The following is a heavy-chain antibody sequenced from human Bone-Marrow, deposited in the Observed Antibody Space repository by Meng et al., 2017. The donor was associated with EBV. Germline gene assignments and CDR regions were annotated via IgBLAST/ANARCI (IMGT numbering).Heavy chain of an antibody. CDR3: AREGSPFYYDSSGYDL. Sequence: QGQPEASGPGLVKPSETLSLTVTAAGCAVSSGSYYWSWIRQPPGKGLQWIGYIYYSGSTNYNPSLKSRATISMDTSKNQFSLKLSSVTAADTAVYYCAREGSPFYYDSSGYDLWGQGTLVTVSS. CDR2: IYYSGST. CDR1: GCAVSSGSYY. J-gene: IGHJ4*02. D-gene: IGHD3-22*01. V-gene: IGHV4-61*01.